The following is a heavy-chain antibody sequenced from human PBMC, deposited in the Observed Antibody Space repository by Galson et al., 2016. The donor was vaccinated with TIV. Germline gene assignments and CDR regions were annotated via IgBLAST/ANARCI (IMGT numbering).Heavy chain of an antibody. Sequence: QSGAEVKKPGESLKTSCKASGYTFTSLWIGWVRRVPGKGLEWMGIMYPGDSDTIYSPSFQGQVTISADKSISTVYLQWSSLKASDAAMYYCARQGPTKGSLGYWGQGTLLTVSS. V-gene: IGHV5-51*01. J-gene: IGHJ4*02. CDR2: MYPGDSDT. CDR3: ARQGPTKGSLGY. D-gene: IGHD1-26*01. CDR1: GYTFTSLW.